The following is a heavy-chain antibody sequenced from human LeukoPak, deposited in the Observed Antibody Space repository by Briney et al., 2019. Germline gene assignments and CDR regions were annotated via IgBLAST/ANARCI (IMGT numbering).Heavy chain of an antibody. D-gene: IGHD5/OR15-5a*01. J-gene: IGHJ3*02. CDR2: IGIAGDT. CDR3: IRGGIQVSGIDAFDI. V-gene: IGHV3-13*01. CDR1: GFTFSSYD. Sequence: SGGSLRLSCAASGFTFSSYDMHWVRQAPGRGLEWVSAIGIAGDTYYPDSVKGRFTISRENAKNSMYLQTNSLKDGDTAVYYCIRGGIQVSGIDAFDIWGQGTMVTVSS.